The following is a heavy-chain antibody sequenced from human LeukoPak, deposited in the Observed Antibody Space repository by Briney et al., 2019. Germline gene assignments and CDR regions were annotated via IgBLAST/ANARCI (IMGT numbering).Heavy chain of an antibody. CDR3: ARRPSPYVLLWFGERRNYYYGMDV. Sequence: PSETLSLTCAVYGGSFSGYYWSWIRQPPGKGLEWIGEINHSGSTNYNPSLKSRVTISVDTSKNQFSLKLSSVTAADTAVYYCARRPSPYVLLWFGERRNYYYGMDVWGQGTTVTVSS. J-gene: IGHJ6*02. D-gene: IGHD3-10*01. CDR2: INHSGST. V-gene: IGHV4-34*01. CDR1: GGSFSGYY.